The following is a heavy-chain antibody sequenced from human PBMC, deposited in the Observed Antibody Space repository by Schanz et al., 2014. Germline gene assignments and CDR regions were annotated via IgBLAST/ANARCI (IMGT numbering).Heavy chain of an antibody. Sequence: EVHLLESGGGLVEPGGSLRLSCATSGFSLDIFAVSWVRQAPGKGLEWVSSSNDAGVNKYYADTVKGRFTISSDKSKSTLYRQRSSLRAEDTGVYYCAKSQGSSFDSWGQGTLVTVSS. CDR1: GFSLDIFA. J-gene: IGHJ4*02. CDR3: AKSQGSSFDS. D-gene: IGHD6-13*01. V-gene: IGHV3-23*01. CDR2: SNDAGVNK.